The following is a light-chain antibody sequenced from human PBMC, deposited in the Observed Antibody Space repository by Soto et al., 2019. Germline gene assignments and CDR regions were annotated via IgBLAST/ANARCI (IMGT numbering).Light chain of an antibody. Sequence: EIVLTQSPATLSLSPGERATLSCRASQSVSSYLAWYQQKPGQAPRLLIYDASNSATGIPARFSGSASGTDFTRPISSLEPEDFAGYSCQRRNNWLPLNFGGETKVEIK. V-gene: IGKV3-11*01. CDR1: QSVSSY. CDR2: DAS. CDR3: QRRNNWLPLN. J-gene: IGKJ4*01.